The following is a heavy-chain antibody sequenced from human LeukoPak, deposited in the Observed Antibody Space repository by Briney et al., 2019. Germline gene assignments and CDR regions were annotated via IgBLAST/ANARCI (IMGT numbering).Heavy chain of an antibody. V-gene: IGHV3-74*01. CDR2: INSDGSST. CDR1: GFTFSSYW. J-gene: IGHJ6*03. Sequence: GGSLRLSCAVSGFTFSSYWMHWVRQAPGKGLVWVSRINSDGSSTIYADSVKGRFTISRDNAKNTLYLQMNSLRAEDTAVYYCARDGGLAYCGGDCYDLGYYYYYYMDVWGKGTTVTISS. CDR3: ARDGGLAYCGGDCYDLGYYYYYYMDV. D-gene: IGHD2-21*02.